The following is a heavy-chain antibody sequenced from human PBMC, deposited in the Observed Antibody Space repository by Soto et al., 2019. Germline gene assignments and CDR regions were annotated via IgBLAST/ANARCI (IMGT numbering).Heavy chain of an antibody. CDR1: GGSFSGYY. J-gene: IGHJ3*02. Sequence: SETLSLTCAVYGGSFSGYYWSWIRQPPGKGLEWIGKINHSGSTNYNPSLKIRVTISVDTTKNQFSLKLSSVTAADTAGYACERGKEMATMGAFDIWGQGTMVTVSS. CDR2: INHSGST. D-gene: IGHD5-12*01. V-gene: IGHV4-34*01. CDR3: ERGKEMATMGAFDI.